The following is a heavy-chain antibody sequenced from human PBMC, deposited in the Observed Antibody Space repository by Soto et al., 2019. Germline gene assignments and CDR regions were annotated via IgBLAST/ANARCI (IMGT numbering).Heavy chain of an antibody. CDR3: AFRDGYSWGYYYYGLDV. D-gene: IGHD4-4*01. Sequence: EVRLLESGGGLVQPGGSLRLSCAASGFTFSSYAMSWVRQAPGKGLEWVSAISGSTIYYADSVKGRFTISRDNAKNSLYLQMNSLRAEDTAVYYCAFRDGYSWGYYYYGLDVWGQGTTVTVSS. CDR1: GFTFSSYA. CDR2: ISGSTI. V-gene: IGHV3-23*01. J-gene: IGHJ6*02.